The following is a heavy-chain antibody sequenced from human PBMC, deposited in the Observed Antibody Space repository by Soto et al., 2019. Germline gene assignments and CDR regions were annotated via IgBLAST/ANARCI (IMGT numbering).Heavy chain of an antibody. CDR3: ARERSYCGGDCYSNY. CDR2: IIPILGIA. V-gene: IGHV1-69*04. CDR1: GGTFSSYT. Sequence: SVKVSCKASGGTFSSYTISWVRQAPGQGLEWMGRIIPILGIANYAQKFQGRVTVTADKSTSTAYMELSSLRSEDTAVYYCARERSYCGGDCYSNYWGQGTLVTVSS. J-gene: IGHJ4*02. D-gene: IGHD2-21*01.